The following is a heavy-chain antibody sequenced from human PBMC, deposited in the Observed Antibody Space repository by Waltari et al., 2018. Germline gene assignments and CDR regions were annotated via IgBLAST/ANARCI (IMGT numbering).Heavy chain of an antibody. V-gene: IGHV4-59*01. CDR2: MYYSGGT. D-gene: IGHD1-20*01. CDR3: ARGPIARYNWFDP. CDR1: GVSISSYS. J-gene: IGHJ5*02. Sequence: QVQLQESGPGLVKPSETLSLTCTVSGVSISSYSWSWIRQPPGKGLEYVGSMYYSGGTNYNPSLKSRLTMSVDTSKNQFSLKLSSVTAADTAVYYCARGPIARYNWFDPWGQGTLVTVSS.